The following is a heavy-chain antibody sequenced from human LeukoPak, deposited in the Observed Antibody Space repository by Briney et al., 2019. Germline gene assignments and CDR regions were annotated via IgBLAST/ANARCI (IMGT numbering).Heavy chain of an antibody. CDR1: GGSTSGYF. V-gene: IGHV4-39*07. CDR2: IYYSGST. D-gene: IGHD6-13*01. J-gene: IGHJ4*02. Sequence: SETLSLTCSVSGGSTSGYFWTWIRQPPGKGLEWIGSIYYSGSTYYNPSLKSRVTISVDTSKNQFSLKLSSVTAADTAVYYCARLQQLVYYFDYWGQGTLVTVSS. CDR3: ARLQQLVYYFDY.